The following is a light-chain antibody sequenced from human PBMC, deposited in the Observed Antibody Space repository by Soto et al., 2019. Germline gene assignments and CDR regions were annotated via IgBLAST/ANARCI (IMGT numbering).Light chain of an antibody. J-gene: IGKJ1*01. V-gene: IGKV1-5*01. CDR2: AAT. CDR3: QQYNRYAVT. CDR1: QSISSY. Sequence: DIQMTQSPSTLAGSVGGRVTITCRASQSISSYLNWYQHKPGKAPNLLIYAATTLQSGVPSRFSASGSGTEFALTISGLQPDDFAVYYCQQYNRYAVTFGQGTKVDIK.